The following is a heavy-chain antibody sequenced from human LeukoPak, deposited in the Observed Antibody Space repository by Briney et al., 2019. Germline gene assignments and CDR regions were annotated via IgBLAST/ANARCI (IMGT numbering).Heavy chain of an antibody. V-gene: IGHV3-48*04. CDR3: ARWSSSWYSSFDY. J-gene: IGHJ4*02. Sequence: SYISSSSSTISYADSVKGRFTISRDNAKNSLYLQMNSLRAEDTAVYYCARWSSSWYSSFDYWGQGTLVTVSS. CDR2: ISSSSSTI. D-gene: IGHD6-13*01.